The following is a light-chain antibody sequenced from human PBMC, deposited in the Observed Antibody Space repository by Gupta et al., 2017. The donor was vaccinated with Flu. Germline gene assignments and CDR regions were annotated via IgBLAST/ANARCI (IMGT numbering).Light chain of an antibody. CDR2: EVS. Sequence: QSALTQPASVSGPPGQSITISCTGTSSDVGGYNYASWYQQHPGKAPKLMIYEVSNRPSGVSNRFSGSKSGNTASLTISGLQAEDEADYYCSSYTSSSTSHVVFGGGTKLTVL. V-gene: IGLV2-14*01. CDR3: SSYTSSSTSHVV. CDR1: SSDVGGYNY. J-gene: IGLJ2*01.